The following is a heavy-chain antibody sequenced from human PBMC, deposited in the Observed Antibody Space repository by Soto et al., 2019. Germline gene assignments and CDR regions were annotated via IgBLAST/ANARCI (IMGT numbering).Heavy chain of an antibody. Sequence: SETLFLTCAVYGGSFSGYYWSWIRQPPGKGLEWIGEINHSGSTNYNPSLKSRVTISVDTSKNQFSLKLSSVTAADTAVYYCARADPPGYYDSSGQYDYWGQGTLVTVSS. D-gene: IGHD3-22*01. V-gene: IGHV4-34*01. CDR3: ARADPPGYYDSSGQYDY. CDR2: INHSGST. J-gene: IGHJ4*02. CDR1: GGSFSGYY.